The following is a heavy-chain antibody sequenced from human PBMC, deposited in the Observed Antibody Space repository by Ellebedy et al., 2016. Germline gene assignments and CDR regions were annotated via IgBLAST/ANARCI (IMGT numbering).Heavy chain of an antibody. CDR3: ASMANGDYYGSGSYYSGYYYYMDV. D-gene: IGHD3-10*01. CDR1: GYTFTSYA. J-gene: IGHJ6*03. V-gene: IGHV1-3*02. Sequence: ASVKVSCXASGYTFTSYAMHWVRQAPGQRLEWMGWSNAGNGNTKYSQEFQGRVTITRDTSASTAYMELSSLRSEDMAVYYCASMANGDYYGSGSYYSGYYYYMDVWGKGTTVTVSS. CDR2: SNAGNGNT.